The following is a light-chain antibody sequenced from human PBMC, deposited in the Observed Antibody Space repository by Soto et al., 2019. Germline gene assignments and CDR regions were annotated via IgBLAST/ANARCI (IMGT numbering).Light chain of an antibody. V-gene: IGKV3-15*01. Sequence: EIVMTQSPATLSVSPGERATLSCRASQSVSSNLAWYQQKPGQPPRLLIYGASTRATGIPSRFSGSGSGRDFTLTISSLQSEYFEVYYCQQCYDWSPLGPGTRLESK. CDR1: QSVSSN. CDR2: GAS. CDR3: QQCYDWSP. J-gene: IGKJ5*01.